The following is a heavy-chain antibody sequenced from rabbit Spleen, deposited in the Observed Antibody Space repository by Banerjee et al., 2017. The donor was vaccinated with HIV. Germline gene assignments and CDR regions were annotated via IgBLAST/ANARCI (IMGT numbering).Heavy chain of an antibody. J-gene: IGHJ2*01. CDR3: ARNYVNAFDP. CDR2: IYTGSGSA. Sequence: QSLEESGGGLVQPEGSLTLTCTASGFSLSNNNMMCWVRQAPGKGLEWIGCIYTGSGSAYYASWVNGRFTISKASSTTVTLQMTSLTAADTATYFCARNYVNAFDPWGQGTLVTVS. V-gene: IGHV1S40*01. D-gene: IGHD1-1*01. CDR1: GFSLSNNNM.